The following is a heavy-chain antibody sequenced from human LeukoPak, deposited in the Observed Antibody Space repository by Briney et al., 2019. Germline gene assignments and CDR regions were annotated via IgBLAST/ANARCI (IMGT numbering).Heavy chain of an antibody. J-gene: IGHJ4*02. Sequence: GGSLRLSCAASGFTFSSYAMSWVRQAPGKGLEWVSAISGSGGSTYYADSVKGRFTISRDNSKNTLYLQMNSLRAEDTAVYYCAKGARGRDYDFWSGYFVDYWGQGTLVTVSS. CDR2: ISGSGGST. D-gene: IGHD3-3*01. V-gene: IGHV3-23*01. CDR3: AKGARGRDYDFWSGYFVDY. CDR1: GFTFSSYA.